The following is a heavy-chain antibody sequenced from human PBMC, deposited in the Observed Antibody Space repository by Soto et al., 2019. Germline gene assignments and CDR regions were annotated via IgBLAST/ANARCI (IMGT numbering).Heavy chain of an antibody. J-gene: IGHJ4*02. Sequence: QVQLVQSGPEVKKPGASVKVSCKTSGYTFTDYGISWVRQAPGQGLEWMGWISTSKGNTNYAQKFQGRVTMTTDTSTSTGYRELRSLRSDDTAVYYCATRSPAFDYWGQGTLVTVSS. CDR3: ATRSPAFDY. CDR2: ISTSKGNT. CDR1: GYTFTDYG. V-gene: IGHV1-18*01.